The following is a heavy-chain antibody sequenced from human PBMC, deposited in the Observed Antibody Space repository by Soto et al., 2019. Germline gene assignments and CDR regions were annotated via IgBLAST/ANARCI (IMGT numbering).Heavy chain of an antibody. J-gene: IGHJ6*02. CDR1: DGSISSSSYY. V-gene: IGHV4-39*01. D-gene: IGHD1-1*01. CDR2: IYYSGST. Sequence: SETLSLTCTVSDGSISSSSYYWGWIRQPPGKGLEWIGSIYYSGSTYYNPSLKSRVTISVDTSKNQFSLKLSSVTAADTAVYYCARGKLERRGYYYYGMDVWGQGTTVTVSS. CDR3: ARGKLERRGYYYYGMDV.